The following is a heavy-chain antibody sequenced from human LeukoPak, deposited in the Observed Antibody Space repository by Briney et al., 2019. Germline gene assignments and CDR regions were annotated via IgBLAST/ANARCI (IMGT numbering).Heavy chain of an antibody. Sequence: ASVKVSCKASGYTFTSYYMHWVRQAPGQGLEGMGIINPSGGSTSYAQKFQGRVTMTRDTSTSTVYMELSSLRSEDTAVYYCARARFYGSGSYYLDYWGQGTLVTVSS. CDR1: GYTFTSYY. D-gene: IGHD3-10*01. V-gene: IGHV1-46*01. CDR3: ARARFYGSGSYYLDY. CDR2: INPSGGST. J-gene: IGHJ4*02.